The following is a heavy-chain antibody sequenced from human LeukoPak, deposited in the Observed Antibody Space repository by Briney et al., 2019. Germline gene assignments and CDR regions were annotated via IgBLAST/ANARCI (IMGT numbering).Heavy chain of an antibody. D-gene: IGHD5-12*01. CDR2: ISGSGGST. J-gene: IGHJ4*02. V-gene: IGHV3-23*01. CDR3: AKAYSGYDYGFLGY. CDR1: GFTVSSYA. Sequence: GGSLRLSCAASGFTVSSYAMSWVRQAPGKGLEWVSAISGSGGSTYYADSVKGRFTISRDNSKNTLYLQMNGLRAEDTAVYYCAKAYSGYDYGFLGYWGQGTLVTVSS.